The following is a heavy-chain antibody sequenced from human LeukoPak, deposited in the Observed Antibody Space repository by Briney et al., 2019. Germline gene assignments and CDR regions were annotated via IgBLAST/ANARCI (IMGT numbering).Heavy chain of an antibody. CDR1: GVSISSYS. Sequence: SETLSLTCTVSGVSISSYSWSWIRHPAGKGLEWIGRIYTSGSTNYTPSLKSRVTMSVDTSKNQFSLKLSSVTAADTAVYYCAREHRAVSLGDWGQGTLVTVSS. CDR2: IYTSGST. V-gene: IGHV4-4*07. J-gene: IGHJ4*02. CDR3: AREHRAVSLGD. D-gene: IGHD3-16*01.